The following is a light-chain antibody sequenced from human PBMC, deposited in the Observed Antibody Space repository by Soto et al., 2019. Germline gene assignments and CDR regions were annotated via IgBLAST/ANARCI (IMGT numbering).Light chain of an antibody. J-gene: IGKJ5*01. CDR1: QTIRSR. CDR3: QQLLSYPIT. V-gene: IGKV1-5*01. Sequence: DIQMTQSPSTLSASVGDRVTITCRASQTIRSRLAWYQQKPGKAPRLLIYAASTLESGVPLSFSGSGSGTSFTLTISSLQPEDFATYYCQQLLSYPITFGQGTRLEIK. CDR2: AAS.